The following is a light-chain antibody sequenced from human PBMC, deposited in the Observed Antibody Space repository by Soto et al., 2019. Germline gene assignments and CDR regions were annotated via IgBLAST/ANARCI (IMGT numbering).Light chain of an antibody. CDR2: AAS. V-gene: IGKV1-27*01. CDR3: QKYNSAPLT. J-gene: IGKJ4*01. Sequence: DIQMTQSRSSLSASVGDRVTITCRASQGISTYLAWYQQKPGKVPKLLIYAASTLQAGVPSRFSGSGSGTDFTLTISSLQPEDVATYYCQKYNSAPLTFGGGTKVEIK. CDR1: QGISTY.